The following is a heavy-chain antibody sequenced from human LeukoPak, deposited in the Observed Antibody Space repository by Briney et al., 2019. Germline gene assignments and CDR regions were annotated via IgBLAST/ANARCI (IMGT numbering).Heavy chain of an antibody. CDR1: GYTFTGYY. D-gene: IGHD2-15*01. CDR2: INPNSGGT. CDR3: ARDSEGLLPTKYYYYYYGMDV. Sequence: GASVKVSCKASGYTFTGYYMHWVRQAPGQGLEWMGWINPNSGGTNYAQKFQGRVTMTRDTSTSTAYMELSRLRSDDTAVYYCARDSEGLLPTKYYYYYYGMDVWGQGTTVTVSS. J-gene: IGHJ6*02. V-gene: IGHV1-2*02.